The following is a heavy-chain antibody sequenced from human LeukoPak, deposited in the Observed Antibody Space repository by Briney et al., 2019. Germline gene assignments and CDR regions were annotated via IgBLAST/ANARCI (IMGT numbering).Heavy chain of an antibody. CDR3: ARPESGNYYFDY. D-gene: IGHD1-26*01. CDR2: IWYDGSNK. V-gene: IGHV3-33*08. J-gene: IGHJ4*02. Sequence: PGGSLRLSCAASGFTFSSYGMHWVRQAPGKGLEWVALIWYDGSNKYHADSVKGRLTISRDNSKNTLYLQMNSLRAEDTAVYYCARPESGNYYFDYWGQGTLVTVSS. CDR1: GFTFSSYG.